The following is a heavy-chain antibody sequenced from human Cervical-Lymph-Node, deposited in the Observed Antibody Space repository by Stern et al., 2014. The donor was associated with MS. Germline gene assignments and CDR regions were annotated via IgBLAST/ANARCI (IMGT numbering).Heavy chain of an antibody. CDR1: GGTFSSYA. Sequence: VQLVESGAEVKKPGSAVRVSCNVSGGTFSSYAISWVRQAPGQGLEWMGGILPVLTTPNYAQRFQGRVTIIADESTNIVYMELSSLTSEDTAVYYCVRETRHGYNFWGQGTPVIVSS. V-gene: IGHV1-69*01. D-gene: IGHD5-24*01. J-gene: IGHJ4*02. CDR2: ILPVLTTP. CDR3: VRETRHGYNF.